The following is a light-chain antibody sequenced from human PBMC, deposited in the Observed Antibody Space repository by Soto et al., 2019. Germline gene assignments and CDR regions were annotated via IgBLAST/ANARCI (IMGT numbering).Light chain of an antibody. CDR2: GAS. Sequence: EIVLTQSPGTLSLSQVERATLSCRASQSVTRSYLAWWQQKPGQAHRLLIYGASSRATGIPDRLSGSGSGTDGNLTISRLEPEDWAVYFGQQYGSSPTTFGQGTKVDIK. J-gene: IGKJ1*01. CDR1: QSVTRSY. V-gene: IGKV3-20*01. CDR3: QQYGSSPTT.